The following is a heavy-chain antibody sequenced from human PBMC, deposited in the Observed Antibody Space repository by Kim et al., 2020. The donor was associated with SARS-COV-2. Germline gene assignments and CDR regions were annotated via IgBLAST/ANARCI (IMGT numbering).Heavy chain of an antibody. J-gene: IGHJ5*02. CDR1: GDSINNYY. D-gene: IGHD5-12*01. CDR2: FYTSGNT. Sequence: SETLSLTCTVSGDSINNYYWSWIRQPAGRGLEWIGRFYTSGNTEYNPSLESRVTVSVDTSKNQFSLTVRSVTAADTAVYYCARDHSGSSWFDPWGQGTLVTVSS. V-gene: IGHV4-4*07. CDR3: ARDHSGSSWFDP.